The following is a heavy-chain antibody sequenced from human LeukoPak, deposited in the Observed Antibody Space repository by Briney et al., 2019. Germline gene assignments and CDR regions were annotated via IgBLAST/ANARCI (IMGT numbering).Heavy chain of an antibody. CDR2: IIPIFGTA. CDR3: ATGGTGTPDDY. CDR1: GGTFSSYA. Sequence: SVKVSCKASGGTFSSYAISWVRQAPGQGLEWMGGIIPIFGTANYAQKFQGRVTITADESTSTAYMELSSLRSEDTAMYYCATGGTGTPDDYWGQGTLVTVSS. D-gene: IGHD4-11*01. V-gene: IGHV1-69*13. J-gene: IGHJ4*02.